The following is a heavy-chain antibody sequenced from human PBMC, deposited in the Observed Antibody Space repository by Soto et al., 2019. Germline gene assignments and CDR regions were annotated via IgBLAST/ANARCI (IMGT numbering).Heavy chain of an antibody. J-gene: IGHJ5*02. CDR1: GFTFSSYA. V-gene: IGHV3-30-3*01. Sequence: GGSLRLSCAASGFTFSSYAMHWVRQAPGKGLEWVAVISYDGSNKYYADSVKGRFTISRDNSKNTLYLQMNSLGAEDTAVYYCARDRTSINTLWFAPWGQGTLVTVSS. D-gene: IGHD1-1*01. CDR3: ARDRTSINTLWFAP. CDR2: ISYDGSNK.